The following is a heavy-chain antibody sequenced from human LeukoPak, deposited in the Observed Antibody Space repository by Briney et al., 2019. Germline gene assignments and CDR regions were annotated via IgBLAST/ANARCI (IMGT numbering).Heavy chain of an antibody. V-gene: IGHV4-34*01. J-gene: IGHJ6*03. CDR3: ASNRLASAPYYYYYMDV. CDR1: GGSFSGYY. Sequence: SETLSLTCAVYGGSFSGYYWSWIRQPPGKGLDWIGEINHSGSTNYNPSLKSRVTISVDTSKNQFSLKLSSVTAADTAVYYCASNRLASAPYYYYYMDVWGKGTTVTVSS. CDR2: INHSGST. D-gene: IGHD6-19*01.